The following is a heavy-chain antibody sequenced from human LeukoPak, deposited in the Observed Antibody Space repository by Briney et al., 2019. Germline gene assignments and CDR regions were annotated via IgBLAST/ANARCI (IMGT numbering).Heavy chain of an antibody. D-gene: IGHD3-16*01. V-gene: IGHV4-59*11. J-gene: IGHJ5*02. CDR1: GGSITRHY. CDR2: IHYTGST. CDR3: ARLHALGAEEFDP. Sequence: SETLSLTCTVSGGSITRHYWSWIRQPPGKGLEWIGYIHYTGSTNYNPSLNSRITMSVDTPNNQFSLRLTSVTATDTAVYYCARLHALGAEEFDPWGQGALVTVSS.